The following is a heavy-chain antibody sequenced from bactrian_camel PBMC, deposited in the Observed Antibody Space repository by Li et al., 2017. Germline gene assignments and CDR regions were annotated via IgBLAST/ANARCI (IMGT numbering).Heavy chain of an antibody. CDR2: ISSGGGSA. CDR3: ATWDGRVQFGY. J-gene: IGHJ6*01. Sequence: DVQLVESGGGSVQAGGSLRLSCAASGFTFSSYAMIWVRQVPGKGLEWVSRISSGGGSAYYADSVKGRFTISRDNAKNTLYLQLNSLKSEDTALYYCATWDGRVQFGYWGQGTQVTVS. CDR1: GFTFSSYA. V-gene: IGHV3S31*01. D-gene: IGHD3*01.